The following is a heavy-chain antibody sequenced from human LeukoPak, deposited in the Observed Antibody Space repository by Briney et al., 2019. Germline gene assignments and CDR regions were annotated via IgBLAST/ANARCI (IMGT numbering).Heavy chain of an antibody. CDR3: ARGVDYYDSSGTIDY. CDR2: IWYDGSNK. D-gene: IGHD3-22*01. V-gene: IGHV3-33*01. CDR1: GFTFSSYG. J-gene: IGHJ4*02. Sequence: GGSLRPSCAASGFTFSSYGMHWVRQAPGKGLEWVAVIWYDGSNKYYADSVKGRFTISRDNSKNTLYLQMNSLRAEDTAVYYCARGVDYYDSSGTIDYWGQGTLVTVSS.